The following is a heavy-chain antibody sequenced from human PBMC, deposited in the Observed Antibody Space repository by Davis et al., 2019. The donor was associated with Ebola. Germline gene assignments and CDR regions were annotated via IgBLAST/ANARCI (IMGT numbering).Heavy chain of an antibody. V-gene: IGHV1-18*04. CDR3: ARDLTGTYDFDY. Sequence: AASVKVSCKSSGYSFTSYGINWVRQAPGQGLEWMGWISAYNGNTNYAQKLQGRVTMTTETSTSTAYMELRSLRSDDTAVYYCARDLTGTYDFDYWGQGTLVTVSS. CDR1: GYSFTSYG. J-gene: IGHJ4*02. D-gene: IGHD3-9*01. CDR2: ISAYNGNT.